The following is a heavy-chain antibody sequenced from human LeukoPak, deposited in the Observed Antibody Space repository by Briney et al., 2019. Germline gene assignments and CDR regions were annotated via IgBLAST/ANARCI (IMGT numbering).Heavy chain of an antibody. J-gene: IGHJ4*02. V-gene: IGHV4-4*08. CDR2: VNAVGST. D-gene: IGHD2-2*01. Sequence: SETLSLTCAVSGGSLSGYYWNWIRQPPGRGLEWIGYVNAVGSTKYNPSLSSRLTISVDKSKNQFSLKLNSVTAADSAVYFCARRVPAASGGGFDCWGQGTLVAVSS. CDR1: GGSLSGYY. CDR3: ARRVPAASGGGFDC.